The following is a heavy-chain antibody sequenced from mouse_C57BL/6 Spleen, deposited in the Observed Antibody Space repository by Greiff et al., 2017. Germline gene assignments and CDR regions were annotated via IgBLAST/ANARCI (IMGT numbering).Heavy chain of an antibody. CDR1: GYSIPSGYY. D-gene: IGHD2-5*01. CDR2: ISYDGSN. J-gene: IGHJ4*01. Sequence: DVKLVESGPGLVKPSQSLSLTCSVTGYSIPSGYYWNWIRQFPGNKLEWMGYISYDGSNNYNPSLKNRISITRDTSKNQFFLKLNSVTTEDTATYYCARVYSNSYYAMDYWGQGTSVTVSS. CDR3: ARVYSNSYYAMDY. V-gene: IGHV3-6*01.